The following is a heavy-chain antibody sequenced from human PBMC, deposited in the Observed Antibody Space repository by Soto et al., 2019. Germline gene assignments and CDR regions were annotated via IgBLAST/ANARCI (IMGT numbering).Heavy chain of an antibody. CDR3: ARDHCFGVGRRCYYFEF. CDR1: GFTFTTYA. CDR2: ISNDGRGK. Sequence: QVQLVESGGGVVQPGRSLRLSCAASGFTFTTYAIHCVRQAPVKGLEWVAVISNDGRGKYYADSVKGRFTISRDNSKNTLYLQMNSLRSDATAVYYCARDHCFGVGRRCYYFEFWCKGTLVTVS. J-gene: IGHJ4*02. D-gene: IGHD3-3*01. V-gene: IGHV3-30*04.